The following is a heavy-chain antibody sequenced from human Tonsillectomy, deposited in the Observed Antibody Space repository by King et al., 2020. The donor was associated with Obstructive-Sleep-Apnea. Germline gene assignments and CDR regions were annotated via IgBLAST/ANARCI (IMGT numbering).Heavy chain of an antibody. V-gene: IGHV3-30*18. CDR3: AKDLAYGSGWYDGDY. D-gene: IGHD6-13*01. CDR2: ISYNGSNI. CDR1: GFTFSHFG. Sequence: VQLVESGGGVVQPGRSLRLSCAASGFTFSHFGMSWVRQAPGKGLEWVAVISYNGSNIYYGDPVKGRFTISRDNSKNTQYLQMNSLRTEDTAVYYCAKDLAYGSGWYDGDYWGQGTRVTVSS. J-gene: IGHJ4*02.